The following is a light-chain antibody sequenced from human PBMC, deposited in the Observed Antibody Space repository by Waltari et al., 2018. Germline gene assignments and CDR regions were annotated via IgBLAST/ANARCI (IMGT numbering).Light chain of an antibody. CDR2: AAS. V-gene: IGKV3-20*01. Sequence: EIVLTQSPGTLSLSTGERATLSCRASQSVSRTLAWYQQKPGQAPSRLIYAASTRAPGIPDRFSGSGSGTDFSLTISRLEPEDFAVYYCQHYVRLPATFGQGTKVEIK. J-gene: IGKJ1*01. CDR3: QHYVRLPAT. CDR1: QSVSRT.